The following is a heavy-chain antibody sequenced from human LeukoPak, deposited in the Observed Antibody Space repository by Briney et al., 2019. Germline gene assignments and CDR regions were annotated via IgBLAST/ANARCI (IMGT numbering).Heavy chain of an antibody. D-gene: IGHD6-13*01. V-gene: IGHV4-39*01. Sequence: SETLSLTCTVSGGSISSSSYYWGWIRQPPGKGLEWIGSIYYSGSTYYNPSLESRVTISVDTSKNQFSLKLSSVTAADTAVYYCARQNIAAAGTNWFDPWGQGTLVTVSS. J-gene: IGHJ5*02. CDR2: IYYSGST. CDR1: GGSISSSSYY. CDR3: ARQNIAAAGTNWFDP.